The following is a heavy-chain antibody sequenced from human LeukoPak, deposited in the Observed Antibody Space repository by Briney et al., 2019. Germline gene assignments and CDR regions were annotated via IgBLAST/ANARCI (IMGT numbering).Heavy chain of an antibody. CDR1: GFTFSSYS. CDR2: ISSISSYI. Sequence: GGSLRLSCAASGFTFSSYSMNWVRQAPGKGLEWVSSISSISSYIYYADSVKGRFTISRDNAKNSLYLQMNSLRAEDTAVYYCASSSSGWFDDAFDIWGQGTMVTVSS. J-gene: IGHJ3*02. V-gene: IGHV3-21*01. CDR3: ASSSSGWFDDAFDI. D-gene: IGHD6-19*01.